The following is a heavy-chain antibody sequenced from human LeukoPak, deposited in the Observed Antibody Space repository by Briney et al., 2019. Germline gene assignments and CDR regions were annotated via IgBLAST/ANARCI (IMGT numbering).Heavy chain of an antibody. J-gene: IGHJ6*03. D-gene: IGHD6-13*01. CDR1: GGSFSGYY. CDR2: INHSGST. Sequence: SETLSLTCAVYGGSFSGYYWSWIRQPPGKGLEWIGEINHSGSTNYNPSLKSRVTISVDTSKNQFSLKLSSVTAADTAVYYCARRIAAAGTYYYCYMDVWGKGTTVTVSS. CDR3: ARRIAAAGTYYYCYMDV. V-gene: IGHV4-34*01.